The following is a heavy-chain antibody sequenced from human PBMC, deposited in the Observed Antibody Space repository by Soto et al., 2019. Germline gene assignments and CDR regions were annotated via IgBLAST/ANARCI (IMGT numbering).Heavy chain of an antibody. D-gene: IGHD2-8*01. V-gene: IGHV4-61*01. Sequence: NPSETLSLTCKVSGASVSSGSYYWSWIRQPPGKGLEWIGYIYYTGTSDYNPSLKSRVTISIDTSKNQISLNLNSVTAADTAVYYCARALSTNEGWFDPWGQGRLVTVSS. CDR2: IYYTGTS. CDR3: ARALSTNEGWFDP. CDR1: GASVSSGSYY. J-gene: IGHJ5*02.